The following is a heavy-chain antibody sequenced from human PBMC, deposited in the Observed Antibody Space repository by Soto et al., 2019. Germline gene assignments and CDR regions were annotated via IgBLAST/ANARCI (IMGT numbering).Heavy chain of an antibody. V-gene: IGHV4-31*03. D-gene: IGHD2-15*01. CDR2: IYYSGST. CDR3: ARDRNVCSGGSCYSLEFDY. J-gene: IGHJ4*02. CDR1: GGSISSGGYY. Sequence: SETLSLTCTVSGGSISSGGYYWSWIRQHPGKGLEWIGYIYYSGSTYYNPSLKSRVTISVDKSKNQFSLKLSSVTAADTAVYYCARDRNVCSGGSCYSLEFDYWGQGTLVTVSS.